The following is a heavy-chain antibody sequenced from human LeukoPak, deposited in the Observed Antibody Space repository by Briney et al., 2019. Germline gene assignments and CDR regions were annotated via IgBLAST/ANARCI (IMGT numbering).Heavy chain of an antibody. D-gene: IGHD3-10*01. V-gene: IGHV3-30-3*01. J-gene: IGHJ3*02. CDR3: ARESRFGVVEPNTDAFDI. CDR1: GFTFSSYA. Sequence: PGGSLRLSCAASGFTFSSYAMHWVRQAPDKGLEWVAVISYDGSNKYYADSVKGRFTISRDNSKNTLYLQMNSLRAEDTAVYYCARESRFGVVEPNTDAFDIWGQGTMVTVSS. CDR2: ISYDGSNK.